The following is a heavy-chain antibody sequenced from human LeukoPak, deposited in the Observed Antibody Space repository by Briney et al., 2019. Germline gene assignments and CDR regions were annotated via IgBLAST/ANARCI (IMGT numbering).Heavy chain of an antibody. CDR2: INPSGGST. J-gene: IGHJ4*02. Sequence: ASVKVSCKASGYTFTSYGISWVRQAPGQGLEWMGLINPSGGSTSYAQKFQGRVTMTRDTSTSTVYMELSSLRSEDTAVYYCARGSGATPGDFDYWGQGTLVTVSS. V-gene: IGHV1-46*01. CDR1: GYTFTSYG. CDR3: ARGSGATPGDFDY. D-gene: IGHD1-26*01.